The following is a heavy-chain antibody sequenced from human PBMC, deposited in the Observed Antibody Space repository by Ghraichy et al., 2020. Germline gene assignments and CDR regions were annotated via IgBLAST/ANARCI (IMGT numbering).Heavy chain of an antibody. CDR1: GGSISSSSYY. V-gene: IGHV4-39*01. Sequence: SQTLSLTCTVSGGSISSSSYYWGWIRQPPGKGLEWIGTIYYSGTTYYNPSLKSRVSISVDTSKDQFSLKLSSVTAADTAVYYCASPPYYYNGVDVWGQGTTVTVSS. J-gene: IGHJ6*02. CDR2: IYYSGTT. CDR3: ASPPYYYNGVDV.